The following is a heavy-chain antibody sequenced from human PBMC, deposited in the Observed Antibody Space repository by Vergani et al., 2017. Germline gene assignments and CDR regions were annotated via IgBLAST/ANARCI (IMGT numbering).Heavy chain of an antibody. D-gene: IGHD3-9*01. Sequence: QVQLVQSGAEVKKPGASVKISCKASGYTFTAYYIHRVRQAPEQGLEWVGVISPDGFSTFYAQKFQGRVTITRDTSTSTVYVEVTSLRSDDTAVYYCAREPPLTGFFDYWGQGTLVTVSS. CDR2: ISPDGFST. CDR1: GYTFTAYY. CDR3: AREPPLTGFFDY. V-gene: IGHV1-46*03. J-gene: IGHJ4*02.